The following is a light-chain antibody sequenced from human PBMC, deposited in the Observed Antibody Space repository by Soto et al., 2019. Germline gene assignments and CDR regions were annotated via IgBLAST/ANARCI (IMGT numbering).Light chain of an antibody. Sequence: EIVMTQSPATLSVVPGERATLSCRASQSVSSNLAWYQQKPGQAPRLLIYGASSRATGIQDRFSGSGSGTVFTLTIKILEPDDFAVYYCNQYGNSPQTFGQGTKVDIK. J-gene: IGKJ1*01. CDR2: GAS. V-gene: IGKV3D-15*03. CDR3: NQYGNSPQT. CDR1: QSVSSN.